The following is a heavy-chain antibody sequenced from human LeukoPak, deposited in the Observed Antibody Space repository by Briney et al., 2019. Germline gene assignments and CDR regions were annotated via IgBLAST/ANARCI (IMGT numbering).Heavy chain of an antibody. J-gene: IGHJ5*02. Sequence: SETLSLTCTVSGGSISSYYWSWIRQPPGKGLEWIGYIYYSGTTNYNPSLKSRVTISVDTSKNQFSLKLSSVTAADTAVYYCARGYLNWFDPWGPGTLVTVSS. CDR3: ARGYLNWFDP. V-gene: IGHV4-59*01. CDR1: GGSISSYY. CDR2: IYYSGTT. D-gene: IGHD1-14*01.